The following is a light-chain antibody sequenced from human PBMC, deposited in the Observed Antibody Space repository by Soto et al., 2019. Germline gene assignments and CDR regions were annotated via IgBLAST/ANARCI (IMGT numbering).Light chain of an antibody. V-gene: IGLV1-40*01. J-gene: IGLJ2*01. CDR3: QSYDSSLSRV. CDR2: GNS. Sequence: QSVLTQPPSVSGAPGQRVTISCTGSSSNIGAGYDVHWYQQLPGTAPKLLIYGNSNRPSGVPDRFSGSKSGASASLAIPGRQPEDEADYYCQSYDSSLSRVFGGGTKLTVL. CDR1: SSNIGAGYD.